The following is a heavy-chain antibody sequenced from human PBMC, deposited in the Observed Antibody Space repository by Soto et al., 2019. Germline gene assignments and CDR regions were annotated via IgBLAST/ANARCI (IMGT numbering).Heavy chain of an antibody. Sequence: ASVKVSCKASGYTFTSYYMHLVRQAPGQGLEWMGIINPSGGSRSYAQKFQGRVTMTRDTSTSTVYMELSSLRSEDRAVYYCARGPSCYDPLYYYDGMDVWGQGTTVTVSS. V-gene: IGHV1-46*01. CDR2: INPSGGSR. CDR1: GYTFTSYY. CDR3: ARGPSCYDPLYYYDGMDV. J-gene: IGHJ6*02. D-gene: IGHD5-12*01.